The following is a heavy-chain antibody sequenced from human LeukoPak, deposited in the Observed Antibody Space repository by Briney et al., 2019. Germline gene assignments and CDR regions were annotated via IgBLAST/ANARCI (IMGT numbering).Heavy chain of an antibody. J-gene: IGHJ2*01. CDR1: GFTVSDYY. CDR2: MSSTGNTI. V-gene: IGHV3-11*04. Sequence: GGSLRLSCAASGFTVSDYYMTWIRQAPGKGLEWVSYMSSTGNTIYYADSVRGRFTVSRDNAKNSLFLQMDSLRAEDTAAYYCARSSDYFTYFGLWGRGSLVTVSS. CDR3: ARSSDYFTYFGL. D-gene: IGHD2/OR15-2a*01.